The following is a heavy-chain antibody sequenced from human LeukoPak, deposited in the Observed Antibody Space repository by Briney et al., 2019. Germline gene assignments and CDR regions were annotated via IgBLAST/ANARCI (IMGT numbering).Heavy chain of an antibody. D-gene: IGHD3-10*01. CDR1: GFTFSSYG. V-gene: IGHV3-30*02. J-gene: IGHJ6*03. CDR2: IRYDGSNK. Sequence: GGSLRLSCAASGFTFSSYGMHWVRQAPGKGLEWVAFIRYDGSNKYYADSVKGRFTISRDNSKNTLYLQMNSLRAEDTAVYYCAKPGDRYGSGIADYYYYMDVWGKGTTVTVSS. CDR3: AKPGDRYGSGIADYYYYMDV.